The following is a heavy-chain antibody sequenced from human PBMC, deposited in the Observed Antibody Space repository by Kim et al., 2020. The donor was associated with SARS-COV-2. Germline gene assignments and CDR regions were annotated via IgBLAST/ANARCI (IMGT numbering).Heavy chain of an antibody. CDR1: GYTFTSYA. V-gene: IGHV1-3*01. D-gene: IGHD2-21*02. J-gene: IGHJ2*01. CDR3: ARDAQHIVVVTAELNWYFDL. Sequence: ASVKVSCKASGYTFTSYAMHWVRQAPGQRLEWMGWINAGNGNTKYSQKFQGRVTITRDTSASTAYMELSSLRSEDTAVYYCARDAQHIVVVTAELNWYFDLWGRGTLVTVSS. CDR2: INAGNGNT.